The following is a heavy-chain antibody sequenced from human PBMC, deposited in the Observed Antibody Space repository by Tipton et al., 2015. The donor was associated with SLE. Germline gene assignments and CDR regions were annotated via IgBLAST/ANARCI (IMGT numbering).Heavy chain of an antibody. D-gene: IGHD1-26*01. V-gene: IGHV3-23*01. J-gene: IGHJ6*02. CDR1: GFTFNNYA. Sequence: SLRLSCAASGFTFNNYAMSWVRQAPGKGLEWISTTRARDGTAYYAGSVKGRFTISRDNSKNTLFLLMNSLRDEDTALYYCAKNLVYSGYDAMDVWGQGTTVTVSS. CDR3: AKNLVYSGYDAMDV. CDR2: TRARDGTA.